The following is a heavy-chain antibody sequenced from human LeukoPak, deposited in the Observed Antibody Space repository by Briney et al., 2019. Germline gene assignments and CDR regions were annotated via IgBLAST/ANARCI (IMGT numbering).Heavy chain of an antibody. CDR1: GGSFGGYY. V-gene: IGHV4-34*01. Sequence: SETLSLTCAVYGGSFGGYYWSWIRQPPGKGLEWIGEINHSGSTNYNPSLKSRVTISVDTSKNQFSLKLSSVTAADTAVYYCARGGVLRYFDWLLFNWFDPWGQGTLVTASS. J-gene: IGHJ5*02. CDR3: ARGGVLRYFDWLLFNWFDP. D-gene: IGHD3-9*01. CDR2: INHSGST.